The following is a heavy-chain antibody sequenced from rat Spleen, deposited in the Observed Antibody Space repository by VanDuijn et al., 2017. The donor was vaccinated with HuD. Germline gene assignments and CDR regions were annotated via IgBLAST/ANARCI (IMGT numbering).Heavy chain of an antibody. V-gene: IGHV5-7*01. CDR3: ARHNSGYGYFDY. D-gene: IGHD4-3*01. Sequence: EVQLVESGGGLVQPGRSLKLSCAASGFTFSDYNMAWVRQAPKKGLEWVATISYDGSSTYYRDSVKGRFTLSRDNAKSTLYLQMDSLRSEDTATYYCARHNSGYGYFDYWGQGVMVTVSS. J-gene: IGHJ2*01. CDR1: GFTFSDYN. CDR2: ISYDGSST.